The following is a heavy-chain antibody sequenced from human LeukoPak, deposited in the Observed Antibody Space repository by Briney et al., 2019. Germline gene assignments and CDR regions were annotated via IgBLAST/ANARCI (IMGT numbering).Heavy chain of an antibody. CDR3: ARVPTSYSSSWFLDY. V-gene: IGHV1-18*01. CDR1: GYTFIDYG. D-gene: IGHD6-13*01. Sequence: GASVKVSCKTSGYTFIDYGINWVRQAPGQRPEWMGWISPYSGLKKYGDNFQGRVTMTTDTSTSTAYMELRSLRSDDTAVYYCARVPTSYSSSWFLDYWGQGTLVTVSS. CDR2: ISPYSGLK. J-gene: IGHJ4*02.